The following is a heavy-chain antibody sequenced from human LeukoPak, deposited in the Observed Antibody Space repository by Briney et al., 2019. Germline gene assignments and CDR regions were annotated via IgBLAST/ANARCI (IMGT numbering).Heavy chain of an antibody. CDR1: GFTFSTYA. Sequence: GGSLRLSCAASGFTFSTYAMSWVRQAPGKGLEWVSAISGSSDSTYYADSVKGRFTISRDNAKNSLYLQMNSLRAEDTAVYYCARGPNSSSWGDYFDYWGQGTLVTVSS. V-gene: IGHV3-23*01. CDR3: ARGPNSSSWGDYFDY. CDR2: ISGSSDST. D-gene: IGHD6-13*01. J-gene: IGHJ4*02.